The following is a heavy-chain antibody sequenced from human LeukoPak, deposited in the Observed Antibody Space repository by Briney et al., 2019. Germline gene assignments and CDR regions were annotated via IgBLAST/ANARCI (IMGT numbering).Heavy chain of an antibody. Sequence: PSETLSLTCTVSGGSISSGSYYWSWIRQPAGKGLEWIGRIYTSGSTNYNPSLKSRVTISVDTSKNQFSLKLSSVTAADTAVYYCARVGSIAARQGLTSDYWGQGTLVTVSS. V-gene: IGHV4-61*02. D-gene: IGHD6-6*01. J-gene: IGHJ4*02. CDR2: IYTSGST. CDR3: ARVGSIAARQGLTSDY. CDR1: GGSISSGSYY.